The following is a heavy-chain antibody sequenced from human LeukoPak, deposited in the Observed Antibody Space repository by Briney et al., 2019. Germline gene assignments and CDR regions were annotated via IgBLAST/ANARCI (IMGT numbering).Heavy chain of an antibody. Sequence: GGSLRLSCAASGFTFSSYSMDWVRQAPGKGLEWVSSISSSSTYIYYADSVKGRFTISRDNAKNSLHLQMNSLRAEDTAVYYCARNRYGSSLDAFDIWGQGTVVTVSS. CDR3: ARNRYGSSLDAFDI. V-gene: IGHV3-21*01. CDR2: ISSSSTYI. D-gene: IGHD6-13*01. CDR1: GFTFSSYS. J-gene: IGHJ3*02.